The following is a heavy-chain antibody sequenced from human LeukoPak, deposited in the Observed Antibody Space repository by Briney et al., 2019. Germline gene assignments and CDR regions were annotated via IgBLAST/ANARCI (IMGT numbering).Heavy chain of an antibody. CDR3: ARVNDCSGSSCFSRWFDP. D-gene: IGHD2-15*01. Sequence: SETLSLTCTVSGASISNSDFYWGWIRQPPGKGLEWIGTPYYGGSPLYNASLTSRVSMSVETSKNQFSLRLSSVTAADTAVYYCARVNDCSGSSCFSRWFDPWGQGTLITVSS. CDR1: GASISNSDFY. CDR2: PYYGGSP. J-gene: IGHJ5*02. V-gene: IGHV4-39*07.